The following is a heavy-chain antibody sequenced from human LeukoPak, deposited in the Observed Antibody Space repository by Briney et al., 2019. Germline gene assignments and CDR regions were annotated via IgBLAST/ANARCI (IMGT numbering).Heavy chain of an antibody. Sequence: SETLSLTCTVSGGSISSYYWSWIRQPPGKGLEWIGYIYYSGSTNYNPSLKSRVTISVDTSKNQFSLKLSSVTAADTAAYYCAGQLWSHWYFDLWGRGTLVTVSS. CDR2: IYYSGST. CDR1: GGSISSYY. D-gene: IGHD5-18*01. CDR3: AGQLWSHWYFDL. J-gene: IGHJ2*01. V-gene: IGHV4-59*01.